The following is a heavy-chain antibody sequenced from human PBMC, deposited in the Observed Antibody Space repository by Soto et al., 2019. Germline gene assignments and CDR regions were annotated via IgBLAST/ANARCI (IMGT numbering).Heavy chain of an antibody. CDR2: IRSKAYGGTA. Sequence: PGGSLRLSCAASGFSFGDYVLSWVRQAPGRGLEWVGYIRSKAYGGTAESAASVTGRFTISRDDSKSIAYLQMNSLKTEDTAVYYCTRDILTGYYSPPQDYWGQGTLVTVSS. J-gene: IGHJ4*02. CDR1: GFSFGDYV. D-gene: IGHD3-9*01. V-gene: IGHV3-49*04. CDR3: TRDILTGYYSPPQDY.